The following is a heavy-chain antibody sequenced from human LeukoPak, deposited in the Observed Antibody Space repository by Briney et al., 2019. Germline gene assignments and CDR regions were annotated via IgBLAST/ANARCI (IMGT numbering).Heavy chain of an antibody. Sequence: GGSLRLSCAASGFTFSSYWMSWVHQAPGKGLEWVANIKQDGSEKYYLDSVKGRFTISRDNAKNSLYLQMNSLRAEDTAVYYCASGKKYCSGGSCYSTPYFDYWGQGTLVTVSS. CDR1: GFTFSSYW. D-gene: IGHD2-15*01. CDR3: ASGKKYCSGGSCYSTPYFDY. J-gene: IGHJ4*02. V-gene: IGHV3-7*01. CDR2: IKQDGSEK.